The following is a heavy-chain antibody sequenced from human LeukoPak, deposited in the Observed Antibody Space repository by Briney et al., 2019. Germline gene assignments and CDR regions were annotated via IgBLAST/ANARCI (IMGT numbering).Heavy chain of an antibody. CDR3: AGGVAPYSSGWFDY. Sequence: GGSLRLSCTASGFTFSNFWMGWVRQAPGKGLEWVSVIYSGGSTYYADSVKGRFTISRDNSKNTLYLQMNSLRAEDTAVYYCAGGVAPYSSGWFDYWGQGTLVTVSS. CDR1: GFTFSNFW. J-gene: IGHJ4*02. D-gene: IGHD6-19*01. V-gene: IGHV3-53*01. CDR2: IYSGGST.